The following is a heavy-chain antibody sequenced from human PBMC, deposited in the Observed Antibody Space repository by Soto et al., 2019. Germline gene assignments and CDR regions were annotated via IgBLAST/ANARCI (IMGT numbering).Heavy chain of an antibody. J-gene: IGHJ6*02. D-gene: IGHD3-16*01. V-gene: IGHV3-33*01. CDR1: GFTFSSCG. CDR2: IWYDGSNK. Sequence: GGSLRLSCAASGFTFSSCGMHWVRQAPGKGLEWVAVIWYDGSNKYYADSVKGRFTISRDNSKNTLYLQMNSPRAEDTAVYYCARVGGYYYYGMDVWGQGTTVTVSS. CDR3: ARVGGYYYYGMDV.